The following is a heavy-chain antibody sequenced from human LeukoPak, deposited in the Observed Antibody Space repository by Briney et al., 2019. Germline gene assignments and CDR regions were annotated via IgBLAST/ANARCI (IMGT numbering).Heavy chain of an antibody. CDR1: GGSFSGYY. D-gene: IGHD1-26*01. CDR2: INHSGST. Sequence: PSETLSLTCAVYGGSFSGYYWSWIRQPPGKGLEWIGEINHSGSTNYNPSLKSRVTISVDTSKNQFSLKLSSVTAADTAVYYCASLPGIVGATYYFDYWGQGTLVTVSS. V-gene: IGHV4-34*01. CDR3: ASLPGIVGATYYFDY. J-gene: IGHJ4*02.